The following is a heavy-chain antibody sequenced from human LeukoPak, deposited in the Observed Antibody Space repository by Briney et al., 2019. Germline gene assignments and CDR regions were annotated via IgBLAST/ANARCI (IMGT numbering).Heavy chain of an antibody. V-gene: IGHV3-23*01. D-gene: IGHD4-11*01. CDR3: AKDAQRGFDYSNSLEH. CDR1: GFTFSSYA. Sequence: GGSLRLSCAASGFTFSSYAMSWVRQAPGKGLEWVSAISGSGGSTYYADSVKGRFTISRDNFKNTVSLQMNSLRAEDTAVYYCAKDAQRGFDYSNSLEHWGKGSLVTVSS. J-gene: IGHJ4*02. CDR2: ISGSGGST.